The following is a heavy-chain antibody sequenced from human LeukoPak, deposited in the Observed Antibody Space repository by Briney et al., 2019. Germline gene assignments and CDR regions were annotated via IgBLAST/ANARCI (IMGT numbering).Heavy chain of an antibody. V-gene: IGHV3-66*01. Sequence: GGSLRLSCAASGFTVSSNYMSWVRQAPGKGLEWVSVFSTGGSTYYADSVKGRFTISRDNSKNTLYLQMNSLRAEDTAVYYCARDSSGQEGDYWGQGTLVTVSS. J-gene: IGHJ4*02. CDR1: GFTVSSNY. CDR3: ARDSSGQEGDY. D-gene: IGHD3-22*01. CDR2: FSTGGST.